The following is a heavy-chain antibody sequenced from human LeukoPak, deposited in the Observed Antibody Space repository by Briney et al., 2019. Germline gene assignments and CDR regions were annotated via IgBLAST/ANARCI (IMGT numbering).Heavy chain of an antibody. D-gene: IGHD6-13*01. J-gene: IGHJ4*02. CDR2: IRYDGSNK. CDR1: GFTFSSYG. CDR3: AKDLSSSLDY. V-gene: IGHV3-30*02. Sequence: GGSLRLSCAASGFTFSSYGMHWVRQAPGKGLEWVAFIRYDGSNKYYADSVKGRFTISRDNSKNTLYLQMNSLRAEDTAVYYRAKDLSSSLDYWGQGTLVTVSS.